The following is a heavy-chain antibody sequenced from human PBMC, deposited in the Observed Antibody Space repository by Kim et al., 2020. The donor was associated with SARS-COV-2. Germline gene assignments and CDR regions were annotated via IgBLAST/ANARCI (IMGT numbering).Heavy chain of an antibody. CDR1: GGSFSGYY. Sequence: SETLSLTCAVYGGSFSGYYWSWIRQPQGKGLEWIGEINHSGSTNYNPSLKSRVTISVDTSKNQFSLKLSSVTAADTAVYYCARDRAAAAPYYYYGMDVWGQGTPVTVSS. D-gene: IGHD6-13*01. CDR2: INHSGST. CDR3: ARDRAAAAPYYYYGMDV. J-gene: IGHJ6*02. V-gene: IGHV4-34*01.